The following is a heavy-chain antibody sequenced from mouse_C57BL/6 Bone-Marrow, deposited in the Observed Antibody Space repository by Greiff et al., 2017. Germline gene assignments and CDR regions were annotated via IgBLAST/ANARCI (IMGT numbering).Heavy chain of an antibody. CDR1: GFSLTSYG. J-gene: IGHJ4*01. CDR3: GTNWGGSSLAMDY. CDR2: IWSGGST. D-gene: IGHD1-1*01. V-gene: IGHV2-2*01. Sequence: QVQLQQSGPGLVQPSQSLSITCTVSGFSLTSYGVHWARQSPGKGLEWLGVIWSGGSTDYNAAFISRLGIRKDNSKSKVFFKMNSLQADDTAIYYWGTNWGGSSLAMDYWGQGTSVTVSS.